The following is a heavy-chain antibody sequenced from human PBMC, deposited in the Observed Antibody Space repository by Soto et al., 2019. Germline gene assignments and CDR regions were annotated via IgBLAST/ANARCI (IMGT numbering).Heavy chain of an antibody. CDR2: ISGSGGST. V-gene: IGHV3-23*01. J-gene: IGHJ3*02. CDR3: AKTECSGGSCSTVAAFDI. CDR1: GFTCSSYA. D-gene: IGHD2-15*01. Sequence: EVQLLESGGGLVQPGGSLRLSCAASGFTCSSYAMSWVRQAPGKGLEWVSAISGSGGSTYYADSVKGRFTISRDNYKNTLYLQMNSLRAEDTAVYYCAKTECSGGSCSTVAAFDIGGQVTMVAVSS.